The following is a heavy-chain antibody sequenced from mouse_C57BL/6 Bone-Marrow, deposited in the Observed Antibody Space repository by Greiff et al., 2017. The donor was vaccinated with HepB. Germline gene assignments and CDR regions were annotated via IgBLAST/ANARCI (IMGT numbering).Heavy chain of an antibody. CDR1: GFTFSDYY. D-gene: IGHD1-1*01. V-gene: IGHV5-16*01. CDR3: ARVYYGSSHWYFDV. J-gene: IGHJ1*03. CDR2: INYDGSST. Sequence: EVMLVESEGGLVQPGSSMKLSCTASGFTFSDYYMAWVRQVPEKGLEWVANINYDGSSTYYLDSLKSRFIISRDNAKNILYLQMSSLKSEDTATYYCARVYYGSSHWYFDVWGTGTTVTVSS.